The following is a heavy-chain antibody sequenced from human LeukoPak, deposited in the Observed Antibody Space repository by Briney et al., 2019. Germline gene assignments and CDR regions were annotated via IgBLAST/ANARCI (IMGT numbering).Heavy chain of an antibody. CDR3: ARSQRYYYDSSGYPFDY. V-gene: IGHV4-34*01. CDR2: INHSGST. CDR1: GGSFSGYY. J-gene: IGHJ4*02. D-gene: IGHD3-22*01. Sequence: SETLSLTCAVYGGSFSGYYWSWIRQPPGKGLEWIGGINHSGSTNYNPSLKSRVTISVDTSKNQFSLKLSSVTAADTAVYYCARSQRYYYDSSGYPFDYWGQGTLVTVSS.